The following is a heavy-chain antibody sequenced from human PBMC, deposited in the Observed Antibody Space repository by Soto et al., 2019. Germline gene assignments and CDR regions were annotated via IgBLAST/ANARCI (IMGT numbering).Heavy chain of an antibody. CDR1: GYTFTSYG. CDR3: ARSHGESDYYYYGMDV. Sequence: ASVKVSCKASGYTFTSYGISWVRQAPGQGLEWMGWISAYNGNTNYAQKLQGRVTMTTDTSTSTAYMELRSLRSDDTAVYYCARSHGESDYYYYGMDVWGQGTTVTVSS. CDR2: ISAYNGNT. J-gene: IGHJ6*02. D-gene: IGHD4-17*01. V-gene: IGHV1-18*01.